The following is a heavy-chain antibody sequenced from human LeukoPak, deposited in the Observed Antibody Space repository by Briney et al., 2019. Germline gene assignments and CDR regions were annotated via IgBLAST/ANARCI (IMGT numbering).Heavy chain of an antibody. J-gene: IGHJ6*03. V-gene: IGHV1-46*01. CDR2: INPSGGST. Sequence: ASVKVSCKASGYTFTGYYMHWVRQAPGQGLEWMGIINPSGGSTSYAQKFQGRVTMTRDMSTSTVYMELSSLRSEDTAVYYCARGPEDSSGFVGHYYYYYMDVWGKGTTVTVSS. CDR1: GYTFTGYY. D-gene: IGHD3-22*01. CDR3: ARGPEDSSGFVGHYYYYYMDV.